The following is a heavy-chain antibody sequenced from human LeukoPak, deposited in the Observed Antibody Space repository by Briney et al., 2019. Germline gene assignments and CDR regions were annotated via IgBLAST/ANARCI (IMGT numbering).Heavy chain of an antibody. D-gene: IGHD4-17*01. CDR3: ARVDGVPPNFDY. Sequence: SETLSLTCAVYGGSFSGYYWSWIRQPPGKGLEWIGEINHSGSTNYNPSLKSRVTISVDTSRNQFSLKLSSVTAADTAVYYCARVDGVPPNFDYWGQGTLVTVSS. V-gene: IGHV4-34*01. CDR1: GGSFSGYY. J-gene: IGHJ4*02. CDR2: INHSGST.